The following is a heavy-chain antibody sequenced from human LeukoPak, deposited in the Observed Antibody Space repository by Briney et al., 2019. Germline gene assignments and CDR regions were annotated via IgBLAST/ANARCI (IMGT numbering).Heavy chain of an antibody. D-gene: IGHD5-18*01. V-gene: IGHV3-66*01. J-gene: IGHJ4*02. Sequence: GGSLRLSCAVSGFTVSSKYMSWVRQAPGKGLEWVSVIYSGGSTYYADSVKGRFTISRDNSENTLYLQMNSLRAEDTAVYYCAKDVGYSHGYSFDYWGQGAQVTVSS. CDR3: AKDVGYSHGYSFDY. CDR2: IYSGGST. CDR1: GFTVSSKY.